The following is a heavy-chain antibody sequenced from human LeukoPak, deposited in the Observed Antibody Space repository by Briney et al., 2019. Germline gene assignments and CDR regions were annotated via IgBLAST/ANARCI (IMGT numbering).Heavy chain of an antibody. CDR1: GGSISNYY. CDR2: IYSSGST. V-gene: IGHV4-59*01. J-gene: IGHJ4*02. CDR3: ARDHYYDSSGYTFGY. Sequence: SETLSLTCTVSGGSISNYYWSWIRQPPGKGLEWIGYIYSSGSTSYNPSLKGRVTISVDTSKNQFSLKLSTVTAADTAVYYCARDHYYDSSGYTFGYWGQGTLVTVSS. D-gene: IGHD3-22*01.